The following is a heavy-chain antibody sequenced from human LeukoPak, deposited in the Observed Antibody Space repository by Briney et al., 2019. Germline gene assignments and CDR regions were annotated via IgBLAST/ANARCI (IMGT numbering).Heavy chain of an antibody. CDR2: ISSSSSYI. D-gene: IGHD2-2*01. CDR1: GFTFSSYS. J-gene: IGHJ4*02. Sequence: GGSLRLSCAASGFTFSSYSMNWVRQAPGNGLEWVSSISSSSSYIYYADSVKGRFTISRDNAKNSLYLQMNSLRAEDTAVYYCARGGRGYCSSTSCYLHDYWGQGTLVTVSS. V-gene: IGHV3-21*01. CDR3: ARGGRGYCSSTSCYLHDY.